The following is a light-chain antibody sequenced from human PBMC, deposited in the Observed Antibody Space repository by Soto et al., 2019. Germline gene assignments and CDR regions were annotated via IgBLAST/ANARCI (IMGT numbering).Light chain of an antibody. V-gene: IGKV3-11*01. CDR3: QQRSNWPVT. J-gene: IGKJ1*01. CDR2: DAP. Sequence: EIVLTQSPATLSLSPGEGATLSCRASQSVSSYLAWYQQKPGQAPRLLIYDAPNRATGIPARFSGSGSGTDFTLIISSLEPEDFAVYYGQQRSNWPVTFGLGTKVEV. CDR1: QSVSSY.